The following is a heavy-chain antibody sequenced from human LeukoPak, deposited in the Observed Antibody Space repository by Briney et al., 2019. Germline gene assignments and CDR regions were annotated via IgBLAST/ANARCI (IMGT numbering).Heavy chain of an antibody. J-gene: IGHJ4*02. Sequence: SETLSLTCTVSGGSISSGGYYWSWIRQHPGTGLEWIGYIYYSGSTYYNPSLKSRVTISVDTSKNQFSLKLSSVTAADTAVYYCARVDPPSPFDYWGQGTLVTVSS. V-gene: IGHV4-31*03. D-gene: IGHD3/OR15-3a*01. CDR3: ARVDPPSPFDY. CDR1: GGSISSGGYY. CDR2: IYYSGST.